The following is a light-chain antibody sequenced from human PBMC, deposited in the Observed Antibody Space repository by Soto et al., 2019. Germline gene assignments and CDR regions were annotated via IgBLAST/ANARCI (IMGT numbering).Light chain of an antibody. J-gene: IGKJ3*01. CDR2: GAS. CDR3: QKYISAPFT. V-gene: IGKV1-27*01. Sequence: DIQMTQSPSSLSASVGDRVTITCRATQGISNFLAWYQHKPGKVPKLLIYGASTLQSGVPSRFSGSGSGTDFTLTISTLQPEDVATYYCQKYISAPFTFGPGTNVEIK. CDR1: QGISNF.